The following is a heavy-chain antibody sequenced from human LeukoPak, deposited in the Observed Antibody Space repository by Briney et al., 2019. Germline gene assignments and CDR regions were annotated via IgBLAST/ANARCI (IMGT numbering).Heavy chain of an antibody. CDR1: GGSFSGYY. CDR2: INHSGST. J-gene: IGHJ4*02. CDR3: XXGAWWLRFRAFDF. D-gene: IGHD5-12*01. Sequence: RTSETLSLTCAVYGGSFSGYYWSWIRQPPGKGLEWIGEINHSGSTNYNPSLKSRVTISVDTSKNQFSLKLSSVTAADTAVYSCXXGAWWLRFRAFDFWGQGTLVTVSS. V-gene: IGHV4-34*01.